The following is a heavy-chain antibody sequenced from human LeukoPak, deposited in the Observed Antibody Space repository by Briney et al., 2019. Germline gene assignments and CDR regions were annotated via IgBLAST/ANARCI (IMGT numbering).Heavy chain of an antibody. J-gene: IGHJ4*02. Sequence: RAGGSPRLSCAASGFTFSSYSMNWVRQAPGKGLEWVSSISSSSSYIYYADSVKGRFTISRDNAKNSLYLQMNSLRAEDTAVYYCARDLTGATHFDYWGQGTLVTVSS. V-gene: IGHV3-21*01. CDR3: ARDLTGATHFDY. CDR2: ISSSSSYI. CDR1: GFTFSSYS. D-gene: IGHD1-26*01.